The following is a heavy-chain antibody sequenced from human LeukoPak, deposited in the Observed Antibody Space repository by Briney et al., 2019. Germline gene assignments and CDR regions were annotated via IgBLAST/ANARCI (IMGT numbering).Heavy chain of an antibody. V-gene: IGHV3-48*01. D-gene: IGHD3-16*01. CDR2: ISSSSSTI. CDR1: GFTFSSYS. CDR3: AKDHVEGSWGDYYYYCMDV. Sequence: GGSLRLSCAASGFTFSSYSMNWVRQAPGKGLEWVSYISSSSSTIYYADSVNGRFIVSRDNSRDTLYLNMNSLTAEDTAVYYCAKDHVEGSWGDYYYYCMDVWGKGTTVTISS. J-gene: IGHJ6*03.